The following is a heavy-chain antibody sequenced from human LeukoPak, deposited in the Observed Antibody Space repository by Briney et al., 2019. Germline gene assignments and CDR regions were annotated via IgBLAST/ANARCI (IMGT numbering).Heavy chain of an antibody. Sequence: GGSLRLSCAASGSTLRSYLIPWVRKVQGKGLVWVPRIYSDGSSTTYADSVQGRFTISRDNAKNTLYLQVNSLRAEDTAVYYCARAPPGTYGMDVWGQGTTVTVSS. J-gene: IGHJ6*02. CDR2: IYSDGSST. CDR1: GSTLRSYL. CDR3: ARAPPGTYGMDV. V-gene: IGHV3-74*01.